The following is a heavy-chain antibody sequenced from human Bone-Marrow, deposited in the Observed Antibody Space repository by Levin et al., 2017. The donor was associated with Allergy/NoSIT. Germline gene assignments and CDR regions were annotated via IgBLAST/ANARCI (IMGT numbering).Heavy chain of an antibody. CDR1: GFTFSSYS. D-gene: IGHD4-17*01. CDR3: AREADYGDYLFDY. CDR2: ISSSSSYR. V-gene: IGHV3-21*01. J-gene: IGHJ4*02. Sequence: GGSLRLSCAASGFTFSSYSMNWVRQAPGKGLEWVSSISSSSSYRYYADSVKGRFTISRDNAKNSLYLQMNSLRAEDTAVYYCAREADYGDYLFDYWGQGTLVTVSS.